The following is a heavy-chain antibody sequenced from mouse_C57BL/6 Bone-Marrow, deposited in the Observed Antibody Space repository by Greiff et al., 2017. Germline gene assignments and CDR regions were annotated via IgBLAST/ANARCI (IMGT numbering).Heavy chain of an antibody. Sequence: EVMLVESGGGLVKPGGSLKLSCAASGFTFSDYGMHWVRQAPEKGLEWVAYISSGSSTIYYADTVKGRFTLARDNAKNTLFLQMTSLTSEDTAMYYCSRGGPHYAMDYWGQGTSVTVSS. CDR1: GFTFSDYG. CDR3: SRGGPHYAMDY. V-gene: IGHV5-17*01. CDR2: ISSGSSTI. J-gene: IGHJ4*01.